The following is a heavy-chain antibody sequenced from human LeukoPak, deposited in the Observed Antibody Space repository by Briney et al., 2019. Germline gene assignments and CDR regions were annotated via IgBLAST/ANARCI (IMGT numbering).Heavy chain of an antibody. J-gene: IGHJ4*02. D-gene: IGHD3-3*01. V-gene: IGHV3-74*01. Sequence: GGSLRLSCAASGFTFSSYWMHWVRQAPGKGLVWVSRINTDGSSTSYADSVKGRFTVSRDNAKNTLYLQMNSLRAEDTAVYYCARDKIFGVVGYWGQGTLVTVSS. CDR3: ARDKIFGVVGY. CDR1: GFTFSSYW. CDR2: INTDGSST.